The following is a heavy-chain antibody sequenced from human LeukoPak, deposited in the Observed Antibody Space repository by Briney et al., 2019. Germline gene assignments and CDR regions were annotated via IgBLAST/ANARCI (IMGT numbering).Heavy chain of an antibody. CDR2: IFYSAYT. J-gene: IGHJ4*02. CDR3: ARGGTSSSSLNFDY. CDR1: GGLISSSTYY. V-gene: IGHV4-39*07. D-gene: IGHD6-6*01. Sequence: PSETLSLTCTVSGGLISSSTYYWGWIRQPPGKGLEWIGSIFYSAYTYYNPSIKSQVSLSVDTSKNQFSLKLSSVTAADTAVYYCARGGTSSSSLNFDYWGQGTLVTVSS.